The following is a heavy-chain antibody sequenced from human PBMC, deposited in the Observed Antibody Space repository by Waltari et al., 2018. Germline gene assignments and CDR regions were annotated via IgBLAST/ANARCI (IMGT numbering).Heavy chain of an antibody. V-gene: IGHV4-34*01. CDR3: ARRVMVVAAMSLFDP. CDR1: GGSFSGYY. D-gene: IGHD2-15*01. J-gene: IGHJ5*02. CDR2: INHSGST. Sequence: QVQLQQWGAGLLKPSETLSLTCAVYGGSFSGYYWSWRRQPPGKGLDLIGEINHSGSTNYNPSLKSRVTISVDTSKNQFSLKLSSVTAADTAVYYCARRVMVVAAMSLFDPWGQGTLVTVSS.